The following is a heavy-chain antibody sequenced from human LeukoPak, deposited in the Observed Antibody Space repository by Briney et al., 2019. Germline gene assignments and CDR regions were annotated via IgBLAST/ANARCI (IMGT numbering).Heavy chain of an antibody. Sequence: SETLSLTCTVSGGSISSGGYYWSWIRQPPGEGLEWIGYIYHSGSTYYNPSLKSRVTISVDRSKNQFSLKLSSVTAADTAVYYCARDFSGYSYGNYYYYMDVWGKGTTVTVSS. CDR3: ARDFSGYSYGNYYYYMDV. D-gene: IGHD5-18*01. CDR1: GGSISSGGYY. V-gene: IGHV4-30-2*01. CDR2: IYHSGST. J-gene: IGHJ6*03.